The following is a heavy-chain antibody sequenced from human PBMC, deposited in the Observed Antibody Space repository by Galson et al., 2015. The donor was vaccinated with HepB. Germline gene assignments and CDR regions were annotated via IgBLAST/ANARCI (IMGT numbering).Heavy chain of an antibody. D-gene: IGHD4-23*01. V-gene: IGHV3-15*01. CDR1: GFTFSNAW. CDR2: IKSKTDGGTT. J-gene: IGHJ4*02. CDR3: TTDPPTTVVTRADY. Sequence: SLRLSCAASGFTFSNAWMSWVRQAPGKGLEWVGRIKSKTDGGTTDYAAPVKGRFTISRDDSKNTLYLQMNSLKTEDTAVYYCTTDPPTTVVTRADYWGQGTLVTVSS.